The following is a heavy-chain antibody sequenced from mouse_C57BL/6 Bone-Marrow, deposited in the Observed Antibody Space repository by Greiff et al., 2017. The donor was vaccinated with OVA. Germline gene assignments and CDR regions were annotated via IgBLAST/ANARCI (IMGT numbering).Heavy chain of an antibody. CDR2: IYPRSGNT. CDR3: ARSHYGSSCYYAMDY. Sequence: VQLQQSGAELARPGASVKLSCKASGYTFTSYGISWVKQRTGQGLEWIGEIYPRSGNTYYNEKFKGKATLTADKSSSTAYMELRSLTSEDSAVYVCARSHYGSSCYYAMDYWGQGTSVTVSS. CDR1: GYTFTSYG. J-gene: IGHJ4*01. D-gene: IGHD1-1*01. V-gene: IGHV1-81*01.